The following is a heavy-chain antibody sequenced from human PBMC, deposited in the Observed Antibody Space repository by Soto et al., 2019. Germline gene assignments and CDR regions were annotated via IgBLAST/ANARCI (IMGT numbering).Heavy chain of an antibody. CDR2: ISAYNGNT. V-gene: IGHV1-18*01. J-gene: IGHJ5*02. D-gene: IGHD1-26*01. CDR1: GYTFTSYG. Sequence: QVQLVQSGAEVKKPGASVKVSCKASGYTFTSYGISWVRQAPGQGLEWMGWISAYNGNTNYAQKLQGRVTMTTDTSTRTAYMELRNLRPYDTAVYDCARAIGSAYWFEPGGKGTLVTVSS. CDR3: ARAIGSAYWFEP.